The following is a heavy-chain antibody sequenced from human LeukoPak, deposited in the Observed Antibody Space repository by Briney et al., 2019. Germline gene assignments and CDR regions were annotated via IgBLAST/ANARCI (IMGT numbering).Heavy chain of an antibody. Sequence: GASVKVSCKASGYTFTGYYMHWVRQAPGQGLEWMGWINPNSGGTNYAQKFQGRVTMTRDTSISTAHMELSRLRSDDTAVYYCARDGNYYGSGSYNNWFDPWGQGTLVTVSS. J-gene: IGHJ5*02. CDR3: ARDGNYYGSGSYNNWFDP. CDR2: INPNSGGT. D-gene: IGHD3-10*01. V-gene: IGHV1-2*02. CDR1: GYTFTGYY.